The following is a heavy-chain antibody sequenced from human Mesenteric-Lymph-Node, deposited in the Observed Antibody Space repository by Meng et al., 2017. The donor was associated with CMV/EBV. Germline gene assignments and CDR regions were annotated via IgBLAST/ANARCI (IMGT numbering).Heavy chain of an antibody. CDR2: IYYSRST. Sequence: SETLSLTCTVSGGSISTTDHYWGWIRQSPGKGLEWIGNIYYSRSTYYNPSLKSRVTISIDTSKSQFSPKLTSVTAADTAVYFCARLKHFVVVPTAIYGGYYFDYWGQGILVTVSS. CDR1: GGSISTTDHY. D-gene: IGHD2-2*02. CDR3: ARLKHFVVVPTAIYGGYYFDY. J-gene: IGHJ4*02. V-gene: IGHV4-39*07.